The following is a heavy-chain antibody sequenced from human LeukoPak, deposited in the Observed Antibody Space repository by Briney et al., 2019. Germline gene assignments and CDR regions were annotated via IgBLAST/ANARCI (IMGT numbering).Heavy chain of an antibody. CDR2: ISPNGDTI. CDR3: AKGLSMVRGLDY. V-gene: IGHV3-21*04. J-gene: IGHJ4*02. Sequence: PGGSLRLSCEGSGFTFSSISMNWVRQAPGKGLEWVSSISPNGDTIYHADSVKGRFTTSRDNAKNSLYLQMDSLRAEDTALYYCAKGLSMVRGLDYWGQGTQVTVSS. D-gene: IGHD3-10*01. CDR1: GFTFSSIS.